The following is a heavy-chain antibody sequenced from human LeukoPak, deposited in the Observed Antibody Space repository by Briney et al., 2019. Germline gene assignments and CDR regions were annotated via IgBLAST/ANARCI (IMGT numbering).Heavy chain of an antibody. CDR3: ARHKLVNYYYGMDV. CDR2: VYYSGGT. CDR1: GGSISSSSYN. J-gene: IGHJ6*02. D-gene: IGHD6-6*01. Sequence: SETLSLTCNVSGGSISSSSYNWGWIRQPPGKPLEWIGSVYYSGGTYYNPSLKSRVTISVDASKNQFSLILNSVTAADTAVYYCARHKLVNYYYGMDVWGQGTTVTVSS. V-gene: IGHV4-39*01.